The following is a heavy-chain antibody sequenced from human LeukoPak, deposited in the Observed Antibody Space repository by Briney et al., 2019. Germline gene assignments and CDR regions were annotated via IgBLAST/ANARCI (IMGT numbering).Heavy chain of an antibody. CDR1: GASISGSGYY. J-gene: IGHJ6*03. D-gene: IGHD3-22*01. Sequence: SETLSLTCAVSGASISGSGYYWGWIRQPPGKGLEWIGSIYYSGSTYYNPSLKSRVTIPVDTSKNQFSLKLSSVTAADTAVYYCARKEGVKYYYMDVWGKGTTVTVSS. CDR2: IYYSGST. V-gene: IGHV4-39*07. CDR3: ARKEGVKYYYMDV.